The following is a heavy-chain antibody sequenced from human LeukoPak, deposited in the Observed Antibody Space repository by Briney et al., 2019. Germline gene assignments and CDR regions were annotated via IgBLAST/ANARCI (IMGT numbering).Heavy chain of an antibody. CDR3: AKDPGSPPLIAAAGISDY. CDR2: IGDSGGST. D-gene: IGHD6-13*01. V-gene: IGHV3-23*01. CDR1: GFTFSSSA. Sequence: GGSLRLSCAASGFTFSSSAMSWVRQAPGKGLEWVSGIGDSGGSTYYADSVKGRFTISRDNSKNTLYLQMNSLRVEDTAVYYCAKDPGSPPLIAAAGISDYWGQGTLVTVSS. J-gene: IGHJ4*02.